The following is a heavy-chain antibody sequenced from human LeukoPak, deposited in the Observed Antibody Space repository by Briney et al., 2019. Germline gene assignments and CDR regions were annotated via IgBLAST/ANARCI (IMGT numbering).Heavy chain of an antibody. V-gene: IGHV3-7*01. Sequence: PGGSLRLSWAAFGFTFSSYWMSWVRQAPGKGLEWVANIKQDGSEKYYVDSVKGRFTISRDNAKNSLYLQMNSLRAEDTAVYYCARELSSSWSYYFDYWGQGTLVTVSS. D-gene: IGHD6-13*01. CDR3: ARELSSSWSYYFDY. J-gene: IGHJ4*02. CDR2: IKQDGSEK. CDR1: GFTFSSYW.